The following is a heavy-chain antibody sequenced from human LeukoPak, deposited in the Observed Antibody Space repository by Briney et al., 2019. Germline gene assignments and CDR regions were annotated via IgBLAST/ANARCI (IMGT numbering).Heavy chain of an antibody. CDR3: ARIPDYYYDSSGYVA. V-gene: IGHV3-48*03. Sequence: GGSLRLSCAAFEFTFSSYEMNWVRQAPGKGLEWVSYISGSGNTIYYADSVKGRFTISRDNAKNSLYLQMNSLRAEDTAVYYCARIPDYYYDSSGYVAWGQGTLVTVSS. CDR2: ISGSGNTI. J-gene: IGHJ5*02. D-gene: IGHD3-22*01. CDR1: EFTFSSYE.